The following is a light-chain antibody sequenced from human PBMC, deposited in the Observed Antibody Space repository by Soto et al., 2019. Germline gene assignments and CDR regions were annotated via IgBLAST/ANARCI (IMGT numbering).Light chain of an antibody. V-gene: IGKV3-20*01. J-gene: IGKJ4*01. Sequence: LTQSPGTLSLSPGERATLSCRASQSVSSSYLAWYQQKPGQAPRLLIQGASSRATGIPDRFSGRGSGTDFTLTISRLEPDDFAMYYCQQYGSSPQTFGGGTKVDIK. CDR2: GAS. CDR1: QSVSSSY. CDR3: QQYGSSPQT.